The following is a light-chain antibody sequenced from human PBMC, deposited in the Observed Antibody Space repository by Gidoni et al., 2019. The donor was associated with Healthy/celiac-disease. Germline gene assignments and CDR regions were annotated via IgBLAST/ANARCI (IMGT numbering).Light chain of an antibody. CDR2: GKN. CDR3: NSRDSSGNHLV. J-gene: IGLJ2*01. CDR1: SLRSYY. Sequence: SSELTQDPAVSVALGQTVRITCQGDSLRSYYASWYQQKPGQAPVLFIYGKNNRPSGIPDRFSGSSSGNTASLTITGAQAEDEADYYCNSRDSSGNHLVFGGGTKLTV. V-gene: IGLV3-19*01.